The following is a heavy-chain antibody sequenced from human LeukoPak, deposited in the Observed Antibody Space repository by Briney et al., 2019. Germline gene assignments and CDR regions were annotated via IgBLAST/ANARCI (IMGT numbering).Heavy chain of an antibody. V-gene: IGHV3-74*01. CDR1: GFTFSNYW. CDR2: SNFDGTTA. D-gene: IGHD3-10*01. J-gene: IGHJ4*02. CDR3: ARGGEYYFDY. Sequence: GGSLRLSCVVSGFTFSNYWMHWVRQAPGEGLVWVSRSNFDGTTADYADSVKGRFTISRDNAKSTLYLQMNSLRAEDTAVYYCARGGEYYFDYWGQGTLVTVSS.